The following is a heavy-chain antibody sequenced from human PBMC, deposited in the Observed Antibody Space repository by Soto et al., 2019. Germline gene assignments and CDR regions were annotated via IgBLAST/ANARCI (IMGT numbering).Heavy chain of an antibody. Sequence: EVQLLESGGGLVQPGGSLRLSCAASGFTFSSYAMSWVRQAPGKGLEWVSAISGSGGSTYYADSVKGRFTISRDNSKNTLYLQMNSLRAEDTAVYYCAKDLSPPMQWLVHYFAYWGQGTLVTVSS. D-gene: IGHD6-19*01. CDR2: ISGSGGST. J-gene: IGHJ4*02. V-gene: IGHV3-23*01. CDR3: AKDLSPPMQWLVHYFAY. CDR1: GFTFSSYA.